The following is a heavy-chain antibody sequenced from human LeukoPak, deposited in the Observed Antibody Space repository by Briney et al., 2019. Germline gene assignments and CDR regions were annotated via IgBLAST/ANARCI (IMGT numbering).Heavy chain of an antibody. Sequence: LSLTXTVSGFXVSSNYMSWVRQAPGKGLEWVSVIYSGGSTYYADSVKGRFTISRHNSKNTLYLQMNSLRAEDTAVYYCARERWGYSGSYLDYWGQGTLVTVSS. CDR1: GFXVSSNY. V-gene: IGHV3-53*04. D-gene: IGHD1-26*01. CDR2: IYSGGST. J-gene: IGHJ4*02. CDR3: ARERWGYSGSYLDY.